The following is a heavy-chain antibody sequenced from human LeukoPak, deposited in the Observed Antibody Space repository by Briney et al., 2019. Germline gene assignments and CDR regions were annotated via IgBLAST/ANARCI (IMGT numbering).Heavy chain of an antibody. J-gene: IGHJ5*02. CDR3: ATDLDCSSTSCYQRRYNWFDP. CDR1: GYPLTELS. CDR2: FDPEDGET. Sequence: GASVKVSFKVSGYPLTELSMHWVRPAPGKGLEWMGGFDPEDGETVYAQKFQGRVTMTEDTSTDTAYMELSSLRSEDTAVYYCATDLDCSSTSCYQRRYNWFDPWGQGTLVTVSS. V-gene: IGHV1-24*01. D-gene: IGHD2-2*01.